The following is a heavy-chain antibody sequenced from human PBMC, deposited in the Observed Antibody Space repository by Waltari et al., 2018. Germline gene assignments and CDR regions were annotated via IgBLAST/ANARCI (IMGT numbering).Heavy chain of an antibody. CDR1: GGTFSSYA. CDR3: ARSLGSSGWLNWFDP. J-gene: IGHJ5*02. D-gene: IGHD6-19*01. Sequence: QVQLVQSGAEVKKPGSSVKVSCKASGGTFSSYAISWVRQAPGQGLEWMGGIIPSLGIANYAQKLQGRVTITADESTSTAYMELSSLRSEDTAVYYCARSLGSSGWLNWFDPWGQGTLVTVSS. V-gene: IGHV1-69*04. CDR2: IIPSLGIA.